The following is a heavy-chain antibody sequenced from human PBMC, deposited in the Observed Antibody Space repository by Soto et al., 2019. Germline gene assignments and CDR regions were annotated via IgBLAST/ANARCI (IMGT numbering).Heavy chain of an antibody. J-gene: IGHJ2*01. Sequence: EVQLVKSGGGLVQPGGSLTLSCAASGFTFSSYWMHWVRQVPGKGVVWVSRINPDGRVTNYADSVKGRFTISRDNAKSTLYLQMNSLRPEDTAVYYCARVGQGAWYFDLWGRGTLVTVSS. CDR2: INPDGRVT. CDR1: GFTFSSYW. V-gene: IGHV3-74*01. D-gene: IGHD3-16*01. CDR3: ARVGQGAWYFDL.